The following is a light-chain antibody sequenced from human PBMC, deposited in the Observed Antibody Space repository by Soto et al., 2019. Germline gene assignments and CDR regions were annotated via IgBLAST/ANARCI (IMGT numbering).Light chain of an antibody. CDR1: QSVSSY. Sequence: EIVLTQSQATLSLSPGERATLSCRASQSVSSYLAWYQQKPGQAPRLLIYAASNRATGIPARFSGSGSGTDFTLTSSSLEHEDFAFYYCQQRSNWPTFGQGTKLEIK. V-gene: IGKV3-11*01. CDR3: QQRSNWPT. J-gene: IGKJ2*01. CDR2: AAS.